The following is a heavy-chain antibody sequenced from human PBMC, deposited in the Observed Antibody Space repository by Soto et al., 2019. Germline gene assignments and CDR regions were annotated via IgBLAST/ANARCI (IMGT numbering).Heavy chain of an antibody. J-gene: IGHJ6*02. V-gene: IGHV3-48*01. CDR2: ISSSSSTI. CDR1: GFTFSSYS. CDR3: ARDDGCSRTSCYAEYYYYCMDV. Sequence: EVQLVESGGGLVQPGGSLRLSCAASGFTFSSYSMNWVRQAPGKGLEWVSYISSSSSTIYYADSVKGRFTISRDNAKNELFLQMTGLRAEDTAVYYWARDDGCSRTSCYAEYYYYCMDVWGQGTTVTVS. D-gene: IGHD2-2*01.